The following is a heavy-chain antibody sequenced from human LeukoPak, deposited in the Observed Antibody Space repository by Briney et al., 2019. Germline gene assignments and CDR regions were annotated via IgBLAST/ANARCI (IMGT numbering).Heavy chain of an antibody. D-gene: IGHD3-22*01. CDR3: AKGGYYDSSGYGLIDY. J-gene: IGHJ4*02. Sequence: PGGSLRLSCAASGFTFSSYSMNWVRQAPGKGLEWVSYISSSSSTIYYADSVKGRFTISRDNAKNSLYLQMNSLRAEDTAVYYCAKGGYYDSSGYGLIDYWGQGTLVTVSS. V-gene: IGHV3-48*01. CDR2: ISSSSSTI. CDR1: GFTFSSYS.